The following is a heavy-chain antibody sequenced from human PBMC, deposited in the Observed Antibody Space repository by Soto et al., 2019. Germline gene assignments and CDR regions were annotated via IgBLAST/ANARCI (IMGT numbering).Heavy chain of an antibody. D-gene: IGHD2-21*02. CDR1: GFTFSSYA. J-gene: IGHJ4*02. V-gene: IGHV3-23*01. CDR3: AKGWSVVTSSDYFDY. CDR2: ISGRGGST. Sequence: GRSLRLSCAASGFTFSSYAMSWARLAQGNGLEWVSSISGRGGSTYHTDSVMGRFTISRDNYKNPMYRQVNSLRAEDTAVFYCAKGWSVVTSSDYFDYWGQGTLVTVSS.